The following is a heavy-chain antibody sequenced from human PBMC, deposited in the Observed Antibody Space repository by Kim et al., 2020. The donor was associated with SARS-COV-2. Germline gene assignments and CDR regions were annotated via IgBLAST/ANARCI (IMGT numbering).Heavy chain of an antibody. J-gene: IGHJ6*02. CDR1: GFTFSSYG. CDR3: AKESGSGSYYAWTYYYYGMDV. CDR2: ISYDGSNK. Sequence: GGSLRLSCAASGFTFSSYGMHWVRQAPGKGLEWVAVISYDGSNKYYADSVKGRFTISRDNSKNTLYMQMNRLRAEDTAVYYLAKESGSGSYYAWTYYYYGMDVWGQGTTVTVSS. V-gene: IGHV3-30*18. D-gene: IGHD3-10*01.